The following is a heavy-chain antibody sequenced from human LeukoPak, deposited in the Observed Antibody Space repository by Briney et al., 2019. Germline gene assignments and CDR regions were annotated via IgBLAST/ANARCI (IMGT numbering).Heavy chain of an antibody. CDR2: IYYSGST. Sequence: SSETLSLTCTVSGGSISSYYWSWIRQPPGKGLEWIGYIYYSGSTNYNPSLKSRVTISVDTSKNQFSLKLSSVTAADTAVYYCARDPYRENWFDPWGQGTLVTVSS. D-gene: IGHD2-2*02. CDR1: GGSISSYY. J-gene: IGHJ5*02. CDR3: ARDPYRENWFDP. V-gene: IGHV4-59*12.